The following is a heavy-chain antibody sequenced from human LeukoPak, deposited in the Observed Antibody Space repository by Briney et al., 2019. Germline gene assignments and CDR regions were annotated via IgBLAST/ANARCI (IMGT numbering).Heavy chain of an antibody. V-gene: IGHV1-69*13. CDR3: ARAGVYYYDSSGYYYSYYFDY. CDR2: IIPIFGTA. CDR1: GGTFSSYA. J-gene: IGHJ4*02. Sequence: ASVKVSCKASGGTFSSYAISWVRQVPGQGLEWMGGIIPIFGTANYAQKFQGRVTITADESTSTAYMELSSLRSEDTAVYYCARAGVYYYDSSGYYYSYYFDYWGQGTLVTVSS. D-gene: IGHD3-22*01.